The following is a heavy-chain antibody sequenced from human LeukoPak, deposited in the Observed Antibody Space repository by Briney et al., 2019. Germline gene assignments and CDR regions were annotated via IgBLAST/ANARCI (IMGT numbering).Heavy chain of an antibody. V-gene: IGHV3-7*03. D-gene: IGHD1-26*01. CDR2: IKEDESAK. CDR1: GFTFSNYW. Sequence: PGGSLRLSCAASGFTFSNYWMGWVRQAPGKGLEWVANIKEDESAKYYVDSVKGRFTISRDNSKNTPYLQMNSLRVEDTAVYYCARGEGGYYQAYWGQGALVTVSS. CDR3: ARGEGGYYQAY. J-gene: IGHJ4*02.